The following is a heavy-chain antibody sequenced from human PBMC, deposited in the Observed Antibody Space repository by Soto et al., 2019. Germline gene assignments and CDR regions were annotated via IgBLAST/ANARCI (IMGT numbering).Heavy chain of an antibody. J-gene: IGHJ4*02. CDR3: ARGMSTPGIVW. CDR2: INQDGSQK. CDR1: GFSFSSYW. D-gene: IGHD2-15*01. V-gene: IGHV3-7*03. Sequence: EVQLVESGGGLVQPGGSLRLSCAASGFSFSSYWMNWVRQAPGKGLEWVANINQDGSQKSFVDSVKGRFTISRDNAKNSLYLQMNSLGAEDTAVYFCARGMSTPGIVWWGQGTLVTVSS.